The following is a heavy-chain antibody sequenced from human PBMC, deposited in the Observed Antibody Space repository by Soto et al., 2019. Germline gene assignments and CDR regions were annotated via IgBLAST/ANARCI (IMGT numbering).Heavy chain of an antibody. J-gene: IGHJ6*02. CDR3: ARGSGSSWYTYYYYGMDV. CDR2: MNTNSGNT. D-gene: IGHD6-13*01. CDR1: GYTFTSYD. V-gene: IGHV1-8*01. Sequence: AAVKVSCKASGYTFTSYDINWVRQATGQGREGMGWMNTNSGNTGYAQKFQGRVNMTSNTSISTAYMELSSLRSADTAVYYCARGSGSSWYTYYYYGMDVWGQGTTVTVSS.